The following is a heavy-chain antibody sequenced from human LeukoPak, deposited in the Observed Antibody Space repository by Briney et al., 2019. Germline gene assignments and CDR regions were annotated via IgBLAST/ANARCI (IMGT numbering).Heavy chain of an antibody. J-gene: IGHJ4*02. Sequence: GGSLRLSCAASGFTFNTYAMNWVRQAPGKGLEWVSVISGTDGSTYYADSVKGRFTISRDNSNNRLYLQMNSLRAEDKAVYYCASLYGGNSPLDYWGQGTLVTVSS. CDR2: ISGTDGST. D-gene: IGHD4-23*01. V-gene: IGHV3-23*01. CDR1: GFTFNTYA. CDR3: ASLYGGNSPLDY.